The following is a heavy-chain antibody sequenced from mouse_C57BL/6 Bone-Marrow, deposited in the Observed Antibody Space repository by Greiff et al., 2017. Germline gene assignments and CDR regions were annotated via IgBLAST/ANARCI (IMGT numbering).Heavy chain of an antibody. J-gene: IGHJ2*01. CDR2: FDPENGDT. CDR3: TTGRLYYFDY. V-gene: IGHV14-4*01. CDR1: GFNINDDY. Sequence: VQLQQSGAELVRPGASVKLSCTASGFNINDDYMHWVKQRPEQGLEWIGWFDPENGDTEYASKFQGKATITTDTSSNSPYLQLSSLTSDDTAVYYCTTGRLYYFDYWGQGTTLTVSS.